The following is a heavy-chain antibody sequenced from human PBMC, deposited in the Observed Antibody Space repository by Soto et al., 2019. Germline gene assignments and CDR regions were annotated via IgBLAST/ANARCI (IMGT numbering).Heavy chain of an antibody. CDR2: IITIFGTA. D-gene: IGHD3-22*01. J-gene: IGHJ6*01. Sequence: QVQLVQSGAEVKKPGSSVQVSCKASVGTFSSYAISWVRQAPGQGLEWLGGIITIFGTANYAQKFQGRVTITADKSTSTDYMELSSLRSEDTAVDYCARDIDYYDSSGSATLASYYYGMDVWGQGTTVTVSS. V-gene: IGHV1-69*06. CDR1: VGTFSSYA. CDR3: ARDIDYYDSSGSATLASYYYGMDV.